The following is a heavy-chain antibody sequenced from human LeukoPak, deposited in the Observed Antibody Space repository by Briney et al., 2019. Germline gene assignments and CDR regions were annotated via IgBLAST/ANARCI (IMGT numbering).Heavy chain of an antibody. CDR2: INPTGGDT. CDR1: GYTLTSYY. V-gene: IGHV1-46*01. D-gene: IGHD2-15*01. Sequence: ASVKVSCKASGYTLTSYYLHWVRQAPGQGLEWMGIINPTGGDTTYPQKFQGRVTMTRDMSTSTFYMQLSSLRSEDTAVYFCARGLCAGGGCYVLDYWGQGTLVTVSS. J-gene: IGHJ4*02. CDR3: ARGLCAGGGCYVLDY.